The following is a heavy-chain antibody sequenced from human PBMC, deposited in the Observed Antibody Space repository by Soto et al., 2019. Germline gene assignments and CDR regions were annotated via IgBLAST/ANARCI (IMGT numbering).Heavy chain of an antibody. CDR2: IIPILGIA. CDR1: GGTFSSYT. J-gene: IGHJ4*02. V-gene: IGHV1-69*04. Sequence: ASVKVSCKASGGTFSSYTISWVRQAPGQGLEWMGRIIPILGIANYAQKFQGRVTITADKSTSTAYMELSSLRSEDTAVYYCARERGVEDGYFGLQNWGQGTLVTVSS. D-gene: IGHD5-12*01. CDR3: ARERGVEDGYFGLQN.